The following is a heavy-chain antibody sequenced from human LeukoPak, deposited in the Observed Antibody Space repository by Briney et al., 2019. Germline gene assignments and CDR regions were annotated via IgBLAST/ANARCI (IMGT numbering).Heavy chain of an antibody. CDR2: ISAYNGNT. J-gene: IGHJ4*02. D-gene: IGHD6-19*01. CDR1: GYTFTSYG. V-gene: IGHV1-18*01. CDR3: ARGGSSGWQVLTSFDY. Sequence: GASVKVSCKASGYTFTSYGISWVRQAPGQGLEWMGWISAYNGNTNYAQKPQGRVTMTTDTSTSTAYMELRSLRSDDTAVYYCARGGSSGWQVLTSFDYWGQGTLVTVSS.